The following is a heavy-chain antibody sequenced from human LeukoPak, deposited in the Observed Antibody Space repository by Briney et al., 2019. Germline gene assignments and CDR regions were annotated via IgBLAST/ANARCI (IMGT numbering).Heavy chain of an antibody. CDR1: GYTFTSYD. J-gene: IGHJ4*02. CDR2: MNPNSGNT. D-gene: IGHD6-19*01. Sequence: EASVKVSCKASGYTFTSYDINWVRQATGQGLEWMGWMNPNSGNTGYPQKFQGRVTITRNTSIDTAYMELSSLRSEDTAVYYCARGTRIAVAGTSQRKKFDYWGQGTLVTVSS. CDR3: ARGTRIAVAGTSQRKKFDY. V-gene: IGHV1-8*01.